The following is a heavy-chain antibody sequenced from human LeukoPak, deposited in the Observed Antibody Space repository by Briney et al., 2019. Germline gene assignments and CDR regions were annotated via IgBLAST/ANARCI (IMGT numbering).Heavy chain of an antibody. V-gene: IGHV1-8*01. D-gene: IGHD3-9*01. CDR3: ARGETYYDILTGRNYYYYGMDV. CDR2: MNPNSGNT. CDR1: GYTFTSYD. J-gene: IGHJ6*02. Sequence: ASVKVSCKASGYTFTSYDINWLRQATGQGLEWMGWMNPNSGNTGYAQKFQGRVTMTRNTSISTAYMELSSLRSEDTAVYYCARGETYYDILTGRNYYYYGMDVWGQGTTVTVSS.